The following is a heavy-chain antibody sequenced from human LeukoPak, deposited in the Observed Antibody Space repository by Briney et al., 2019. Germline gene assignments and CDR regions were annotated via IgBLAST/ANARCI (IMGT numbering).Heavy chain of an antibody. CDR2: VSDSGGNT. D-gene: IGHD1-26*01. CDR1: GFTLINYA. V-gene: IGHV3-23*01. Sequence: PGGSLRLSCAASGFTLINYAMSWVRQAPGKGLEWVSAVSDSGGNTYYADSVKGRFTISRDNSKNTPYLQMNSLRAEDTAVYYCASPKGGRYHEGFDYWGQGTLVTVSS. J-gene: IGHJ4*02. CDR3: ASPKGGRYHEGFDY.